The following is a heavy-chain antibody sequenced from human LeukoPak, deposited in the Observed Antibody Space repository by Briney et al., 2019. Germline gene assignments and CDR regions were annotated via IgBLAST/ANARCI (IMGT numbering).Heavy chain of an antibody. CDR1: GGSFSGYY. D-gene: IGHD3-22*01. CDR2: INHSGST. V-gene: IGHV4-34*01. J-gene: IGHJ4*02. CDR3: ARGDDSSGYYYIDY. Sequence: SETLSLTCAVYGGSFSGYYWSWIRQPPGKGLEWIGEINHSGSTNYNPPLKSRVTISVDTSKNQFSLKLSSVTAADTAVYYCARGDDSSGYYYIDYWGQGTLVTVSS.